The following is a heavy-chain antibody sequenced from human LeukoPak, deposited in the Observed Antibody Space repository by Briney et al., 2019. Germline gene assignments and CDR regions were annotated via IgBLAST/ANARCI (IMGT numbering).Heavy chain of an antibody. Sequence: PSETLSLTCTVSGGSISSRSYYWGWIRQPPGKGLEWIGSINYGGITYYNPSLKSRVTLSVDTSKNQFSLRLNSVTAADAAVYYCARVDIAVVPSSTFDYWGQGTLVTVSS. CDR1: GGSISSRSYY. CDR3: ARVDIAVVPSSTFDY. J-gene: IGHJ4*02. V-gene: IGHV4-39*07. D-gene: IGHD2-2*03. CDR2: INYGGIT.